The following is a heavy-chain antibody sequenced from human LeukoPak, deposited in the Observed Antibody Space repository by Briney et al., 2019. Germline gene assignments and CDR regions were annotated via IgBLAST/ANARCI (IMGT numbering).Heavy chain of an antibody. CDR2: IYYSEST. CDR3: ARGRRYYDFWSGYLGNWFDP. V-gene: IGHV4-39*01. D-gene: IGHD3-3*01. J-gene: IGHJ5*02. CDR1: GDSLSSSSYY. Sequence: SETLSLTCIVSGDSLSSSSYYWGWIRQPPGKGLEWIGSIYYSESTYYNPSLKSRVTISVDTSKNQFSLKLNSVTAADTAVYYCARGRRYYDFWSGYLGNWFDPWGQGTLVTVSS.